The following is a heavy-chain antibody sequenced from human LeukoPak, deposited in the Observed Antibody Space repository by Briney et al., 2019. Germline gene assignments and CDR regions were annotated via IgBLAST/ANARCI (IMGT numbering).Heavy chain of an antibody. CDR3: AIPRGGYSSGWYFAY. Sequence: PGGSLRLSCAASGFTFSSYAMSWVRQAPGKGLEWVSAISGSGGSTYYADSVKGRFTISSDNSKNTLYLQMNRLRAEDTAVYYCAIPRGGYSSGWYFAYWGQGTLVTVSS. J-gene: IGHJ4*02. D-gene: IGHD6-19*01. CDR1: GFTFSSYA. CDR2: ISGSGGST. V-gene: IGHV3-23*01.